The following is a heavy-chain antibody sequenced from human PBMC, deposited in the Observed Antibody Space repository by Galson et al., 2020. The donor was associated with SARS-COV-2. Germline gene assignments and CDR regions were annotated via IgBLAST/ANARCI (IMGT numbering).Heavy chain of an antibody. CDR1: GYTFTSYG. D-gene: IGHD3-10*01. Sequence: ASVKVSCKASGYTFTSYGISWVRQAPGQGLEWMGWISAYNGNTNYAQKLQGRVTMTTDTSTSTAYMELRSLRSDDTAVYYCARVGLWFGELSPNPFDYWGQGTLVTVSS. J-gene: IGHJ4*02. CDR2: ISAYNGNT. CDR3: ARVGLWFGELSPNPFDY. V-gene: IGHV1-18*01.